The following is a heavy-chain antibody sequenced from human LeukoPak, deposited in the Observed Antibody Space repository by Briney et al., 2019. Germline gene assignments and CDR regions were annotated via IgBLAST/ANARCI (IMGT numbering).Heavy chain of an antibody. CDR2: INPSGGST. CDR1: GYTFTSYY. CDR3: ARDRLHAAHFDY. J-gene: IGHJ4*02. V-gene: IGHV1-46*01. Sequence: ASVKVSCKASGYTFTSYYMHWVRQAPGQGLEWMGVINPSGGSTSYAQKFQGRVTMTRDTSTSTVYMELSSLRSEDTAVYYCARDRLHAAHFDYWGQGTLVTVSS. D-gene: IGHD2-15*01.